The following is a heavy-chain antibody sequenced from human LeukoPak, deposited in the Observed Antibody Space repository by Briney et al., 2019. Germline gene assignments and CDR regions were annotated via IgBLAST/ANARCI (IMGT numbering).Heavy chain of an antibody. J-gene: IGHJ6*03. CDR1: GGSISTSGYY. V-gene: IGHV4-39*07. D-gene: IGHD2-15*01. Sequence: SQTLSLTCTVSGGSISTSGYYWGWIRQPPGKGLEWIGSIYYSGSAYYNPSLKSRVTISVDTSKNHFSLKLSSVTAADTAVYYCARDCPAYCNGGSCYYYYYMDVWGKGTTVTVSS. CDR2: IYYSGSA. CDR3: ARDCPAYCNGGSCYYYYYMDV.